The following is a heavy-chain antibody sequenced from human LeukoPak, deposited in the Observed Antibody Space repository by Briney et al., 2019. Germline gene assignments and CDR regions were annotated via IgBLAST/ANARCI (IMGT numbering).Heavy chain of an antibody. CDR2: MNPSSGNT. CDR3: ARTSRSRDAFDI. J-gene: IGHJ3*02. Sequence: RASVKVSCKASGYTFTSYDINWVRQATGQGLEWMGWMNPSSGNTGYAQKFQGRVTMTRNTSISTAYMELSSLRSEDTAVYYCARTSRSRDAFDIWGQGTMVTVSS. D-gene: IGHD6-6*01. CDR1: GYTFTSYD. V-gene: IGHV1-8*01.